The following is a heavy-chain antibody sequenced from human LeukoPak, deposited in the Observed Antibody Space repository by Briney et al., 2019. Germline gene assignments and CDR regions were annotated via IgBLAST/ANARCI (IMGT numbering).Heavy chain of an antibody. CDR3: AGDYNSLTGLNY. CDR1: GFTFSDSA. CDR2: IRTQANNDAT. D-gene: IGHD3-9*01. J-gene: IGHJ4*02. V-gene: IGHV3-73*01. Sequence: GGSLKLSCAASGFTFSDSAMHWVRQASGKGLEWLGRIRTQANNDATAYGASVKGRFIISRDDSRNTAYLQMNRLKTEDTAVYYCAGDYNSLTGLNYWGQGTLVTVSS.